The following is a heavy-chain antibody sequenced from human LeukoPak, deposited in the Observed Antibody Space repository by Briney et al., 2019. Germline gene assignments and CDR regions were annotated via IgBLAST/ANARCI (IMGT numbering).Heavy chain of an antibody. J-gene: IGHJ5*02. CDR1: GGSISNYS. CDR2: IYFSGST. Sequence: SETLSLTCTVSGGSISNYSWTWIRQPPGKGLEWIGYIYFSGSTNYNPSLKSRVTISADPSKNQFSLKVTSVTAADTAIYFCARGCGWYLPWGQGTLVTVSS. V-gene: IGHV4-59*01. CDR3: ARGCGWYLP. D-gene: IGHD6-19*01.